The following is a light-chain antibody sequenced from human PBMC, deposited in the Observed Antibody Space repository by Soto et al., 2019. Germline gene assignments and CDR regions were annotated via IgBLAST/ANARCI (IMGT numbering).Light chain of an antibody. CDR2: GAS. V-gene: IGKV3-20*01. CDR3: QHYNYWPYT. J-gene: IGKJ2*01. Sequence: EIVLTQSPGTLSLSPGERSTLSCSASQSVSSSYLAWYQQKPGQAPRLLIYGASSRATGIPDRFSGSGSGTDFTLTISSLQSEDFAVYYCQHYNYWPYTFGQGTKVDIK. CDR1: QSVSSSY.